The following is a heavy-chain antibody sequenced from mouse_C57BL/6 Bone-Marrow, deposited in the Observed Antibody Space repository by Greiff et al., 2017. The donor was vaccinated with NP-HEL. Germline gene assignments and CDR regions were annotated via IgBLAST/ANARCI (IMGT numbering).Heavy chain of an antibody. CDR3: AKNRPPYYYGSGAMDY. J-gene: IGHJ4*01. V-gene: IGHV2-5*01. CDR2: IWRGGST. CDR1: GFSLTSYG. D-gene: IGHD1-1*01. Sequence: QVQLQQSGPGLVQPSQSLSITCTVSGFSLTSYGVHWVRQSPGKGLEWLGVIWRGGSTDYNAAFMSRLSITKDNSKSQVFFKMNSLQADDTAIYYCAKNRPPYYYGSGAMDYWGQGTSVTVSS.